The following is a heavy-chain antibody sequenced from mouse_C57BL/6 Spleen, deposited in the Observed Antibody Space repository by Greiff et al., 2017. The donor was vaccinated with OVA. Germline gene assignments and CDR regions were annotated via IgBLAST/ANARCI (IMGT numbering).Heavy chain of an antibody. D-gene: IGHD1-1*01. V-gene: IGHV8-8*01. J-gene: IGHJ2*01. CDR2: IWWDDDK. CDR1: GFSLSTFGMG. Sequence: QVQLKESGPGILQPSQTLSLTCSFSGFSLSTFGMGVGWIRQPSGKGLEWLAHIWWDDDKYYNPALKSRLTISKDTSKNQVFLKIANVDTADTATYYCARIDNYYGSSYVPDYWGQGTTLTVSS. CDR3: ARIDNYYGSSYVPDY.